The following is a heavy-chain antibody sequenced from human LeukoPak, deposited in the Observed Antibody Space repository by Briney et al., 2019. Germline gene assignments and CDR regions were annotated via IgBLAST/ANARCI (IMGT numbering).Heavy chain of an antibody. CDR1: GFTFSNYW. V-gene: IGHV3-74*01. D-gene: IGHD3-22*01. J-gene: IGHJ3*02. CDR2: INTDGSST. Sequence: GGSLRLSCAASGFTFSNYWMHWVRQAPGKGLVWVSRINTDGSSTIYADSVKGRFTISRDNAKYTLYLQMNSLRADDTAVYYCARGRYYDNSGCSPRAFDIWGQGTMVTASS. CDR3: ARGRYYDNSGCSPRAFDI.